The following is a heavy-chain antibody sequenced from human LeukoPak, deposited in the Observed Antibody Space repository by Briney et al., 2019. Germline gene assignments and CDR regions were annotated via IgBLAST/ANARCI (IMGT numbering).Heavy chain of an antibody. CDR1: GFTFSSYA. J-gene: IGHJ4*02. D-gene: IGHD3-10*01. V-gene: IGHV3-23*01. Sequence: PGGSLRLSCAASGFTFSSYAMSWVRQAPGKGLEWVSAISGSGGSTYYADSVKGRFTISRDNSKNTLYLQMNSLRAEDTAVYYCAKDSSFRGAIIKEWDYWGQGTLVTVSS. CDR2: ISGSGGST. CDR3: AKDSSFRGAIIKEWDY.